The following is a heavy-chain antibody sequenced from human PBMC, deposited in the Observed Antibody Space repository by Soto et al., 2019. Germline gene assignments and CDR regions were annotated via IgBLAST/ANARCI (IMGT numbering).Heavy chain of an antibody. V-gene: IGHV1-69*02. Sequence: QVQLVQSGAEVKKPGSSVKVSCKASGGTFSSYTISWVRLAPGQGLEWMGRIIPILGIANYAQQFQGRATITANKSTSTPYMELPSRRSEDTAVYYCARSDIDYDFWSGYSWDAFDIGGQGTMVTVSS. CDR3: ARSDIDYDFWSGYSWDAFDI. CDR2: IIPILGIA. CDR1: GGTFSSYT. J-gene: IGHJ3*02. D-gene: IGHD3-3*01.